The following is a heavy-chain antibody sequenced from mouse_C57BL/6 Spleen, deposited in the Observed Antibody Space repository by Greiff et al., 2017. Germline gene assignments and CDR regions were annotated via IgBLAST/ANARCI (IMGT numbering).Heavy chain of an antibody. V-gene: IGHV3-6*01. CDR3: ATGSGGSYYYAMDY. CDR2: ISYDGSN. J-gene: IGHJ4*01. CDR1: GYSITSGYY. D-gene: IGHD4-1*01. Sequence: EVKLQESGPGLVKPSQSLSLTCSVTGYSITSGYYRNWIRQFPGNKLEWMGYISYDGSNNYTPYLKNRISITRDTSNNPFFLKLNSVTTEDTTTKYYATGSGGSYYYAMDYWGQGTSVTVSA.